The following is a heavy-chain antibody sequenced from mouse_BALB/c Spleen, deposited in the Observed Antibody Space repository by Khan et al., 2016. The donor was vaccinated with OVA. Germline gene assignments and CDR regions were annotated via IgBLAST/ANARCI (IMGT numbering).Heavy chain of an antibody. V-gene: IGHV1-4*01. Sequence: VQLQQSGAELARPGASVKMSCKASGYTFTTYTIHWVKQRPGQGLEWIGYIIPSTDYTNYNQKFKDKATLTADKSSTTAYMQLRSLTSEDSAVYYCTREGAYYRSDGWFAYRGQGTLVTVSA. CDR2: IIPSTDYT. D-gene: IGHD2-14*01. CDR1: GYTFTTYT. J-gene: IGHJ3*01. CDR3: TREGAYYRSDGWFAY.